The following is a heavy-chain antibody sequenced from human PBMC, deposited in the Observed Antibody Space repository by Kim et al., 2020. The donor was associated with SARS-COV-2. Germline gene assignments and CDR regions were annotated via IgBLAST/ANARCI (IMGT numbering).Heavy chain of an antibody. CDR3: TTDAVVVPAAYPYYYYGMDV. J-gene: IGHJ6*02. CDR1: GFTFSNAW. Sequence: GGSLRLSCAASGFTFSNAWMSWVRQAPGKGLEWVGRIKSKTDGGTTDYAAPVKGRFTISRDDSKNTLYLQMNSLKTEDTAVYYCTTDAVVVPAAYPYYYYGMDVWGQGTTGTVSS. V-gene: IGHV3-15*01. D-gene: IGHD2-2*01. CDR2: IKSKTDGGTT.